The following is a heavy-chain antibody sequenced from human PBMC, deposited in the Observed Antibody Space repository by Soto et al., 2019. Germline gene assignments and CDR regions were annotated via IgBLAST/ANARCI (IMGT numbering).Heavy chain of an antibody. CDR2: ISWNSGSI. J-gene: IGHJ5*02. CDR3: AEDSRRVFFEAAGTSWFDP. V-gene: IGHV3-9*01. Sequence: EVQLVESGGGLVQPGRSLRLSCAASGFTFDDYAMHWVRQAPGKGLEWVSGISWNSGSIGYADSVKGRFTISRDNPKNSLYLQMNDLSAEDTDLYYCAEDSRRVFFEAAGTSWFDPWGQGTLVTVSS. D-gene: IGHD6-13*01. CDR1: GFTFDDYA.